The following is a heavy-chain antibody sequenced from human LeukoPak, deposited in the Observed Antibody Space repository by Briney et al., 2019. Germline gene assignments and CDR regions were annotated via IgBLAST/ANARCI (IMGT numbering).Heavy chain of an antibody. D-gene: IGHD4-17*01. CDR3: ARDLYGDYGWFDP. Sequence: SETLSLTCAVYGGSFSGYYWSWIRQAAGKGLEWIGRIYTSGGTNYNPSLKSRVTMSVDTSRNQFSLKLTSVTAADTAVYYCARDLYGDYGWFDPWGQGTLVTVSS. CDR2: IYTSGGT. J-gene: IGHJ5*02. V-gene: IGHV4-59*10. CDR1: GGSFSGYY.